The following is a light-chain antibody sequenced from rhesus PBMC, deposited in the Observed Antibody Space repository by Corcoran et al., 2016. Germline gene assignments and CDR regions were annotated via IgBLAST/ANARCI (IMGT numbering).Light chain of an antibody. CDR2: YAG. J-gene: IGKJ4*01. V-gene: IGKV1-66*01. Sequence: DIQMTQFPSSLSASVGDRVTINCRAGQGNNKYVSLYQVKPGKAPKPPIYYAGTLETGVSTRFSGSRSGTDYVLAISSLQPEDIATYYCQQYVYSPLTFGGGTKVGLK. CDR1: QGNNKY. CDR3: QQYVYSPLT.